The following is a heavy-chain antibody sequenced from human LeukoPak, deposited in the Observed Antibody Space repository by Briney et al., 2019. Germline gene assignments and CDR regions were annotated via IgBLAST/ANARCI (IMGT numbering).Heavy chain of an antibody. J-gene: IGHJ4*02. V-gene: IGHV1-8*01. CDR2: MNPNSGNT. Sequence: ASVKVSCKASGYTFTSYDINWVGQAAGQGVEGMGWMNPNSGNTGYAQKFQGRVTMTRNTSISTAYMELSSLRSEDTAVYYCARGAGHFDYWGQGTLVTVSS. D-gene: IGHD6-13*01. CDR3: ARGAGHFDY. CDR1: GYTFTSYD.